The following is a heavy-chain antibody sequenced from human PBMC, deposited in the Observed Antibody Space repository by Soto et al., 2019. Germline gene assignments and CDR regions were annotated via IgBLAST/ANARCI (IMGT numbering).Heavy chain of an antibody. CDR2: IIPIFGTA. Sequence: QVQLVQSGAEVKKPGSSVKVSCKASGGTFSSYAISWVRQAPGQGLEWMGGIIPIFGTANYAQKFQGRVTITADESTSTAYLELSSLRSADTAVYYCASLTNDTDYYDSSGYSFDYWGQGTLVTVSS. CDR3: ASLTNDTDYYDSSGYSFDY. D-gene: IGHD3-22*01. V-gene: IGHV1-69*01. J-gene: IGHJ4*02. CDR1: GGTFSSYA.